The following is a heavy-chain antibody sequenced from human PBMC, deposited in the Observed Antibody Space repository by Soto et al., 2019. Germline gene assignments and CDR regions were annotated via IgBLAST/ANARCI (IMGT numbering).Heavy chain of an antibody. Sequence: MQMVESGGGSVQPGGSLRLSCAASGFPFSHYWMHWVRQTPGKGLVWVSRINPAGTITHYADSVEGRFTISRDNADSALFLQMNSLSAEDTAIYYCTSDTFGLRDTWGQGTLVTVSS. J-gene: IGHJ5*02. CDR1: GFPFSHYW. V-gene: IGHV3-74*01. CDR3: TSDTFGLRDT. CDR2: INPAGTIT. D-gene: IGHD3-16*01.